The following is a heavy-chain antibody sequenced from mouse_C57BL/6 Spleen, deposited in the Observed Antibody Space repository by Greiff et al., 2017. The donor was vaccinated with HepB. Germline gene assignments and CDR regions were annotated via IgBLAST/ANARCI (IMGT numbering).Heavy chain of an antibody. CDR1: GFTFSDYG. CDR2: ISSGSSTI. V-gene: IGHV5-17*01. Sequence: EVQGVESGGGLVKPGGSLKLSCAASGFTFSDYGMHWVRQAPEKGLEWVAYISSGSSTIYYADTVTGRFTISRDNAKNTLFLQMTSLRSEDTAMYYCARHYGSSYWYFDVWGKGTTVTVSS. J-gene: IGHJ1*03. D-gene: IGHD1-1*01. CDR3: ARHYGSSYWYFDV.